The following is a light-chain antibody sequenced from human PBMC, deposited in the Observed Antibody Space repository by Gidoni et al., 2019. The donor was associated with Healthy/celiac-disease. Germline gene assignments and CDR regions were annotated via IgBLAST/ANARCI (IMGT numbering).Light chain of an antibody. Sequence: EIVLTQSPGTLSLSPGDRATPYCSASSSVSSSYLAWYQQKPGQAPRHLIYVASSRATGIPDRLSGSGSGTDFTLTISRLEPEDFAVYYCQQDTTFGQGTKVEIK. CDR3: QQDTT. V-gene: IGKV3-20*01. J-gene: IGKJ1*01. CDR1: SSVSSSY. CDR2: VAS.